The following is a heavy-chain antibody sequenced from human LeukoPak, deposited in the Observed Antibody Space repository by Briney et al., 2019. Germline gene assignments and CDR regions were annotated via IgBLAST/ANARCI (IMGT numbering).Heavy chain of an antibody. J-gene: IGHJ6*02. D-gene: IGHD2-2*01. CDR1: GGSISSSNW. CDR2: IYHSGST. CDR3: ASSLPAASTQSYYYYGMDV. V-gene: IGHV4-4*02. Sequence: TSETLSLTCAVSGGSISSSNWWSWVRQPPGKGLEWIGEIYHSGSTNYNPSLKSRVTISVDKSKNQFSLKLSSVTAADTAVYYCASSLPAASTQSYYYYGMDVWGQGTTVTVSS.